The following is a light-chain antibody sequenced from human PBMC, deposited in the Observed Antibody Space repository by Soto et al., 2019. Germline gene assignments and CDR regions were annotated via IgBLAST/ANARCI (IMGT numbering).Light chain of an antibody. J-gene: IGKJ1*01. CDR1: QNINKF. V-gene: IGKV1-39*01. Sequence: DIQMTQSPSSLSASVGDRVTITCRASQNINKFLNWYQHKPGKAPEVLINAASRLQGGVPARFSGSVSGADFTLTITNLQPEDFATYCCQQTFNTPWTFGQGTKVEV. CDR2: AAS. CDR3: QQTFNTPWT.